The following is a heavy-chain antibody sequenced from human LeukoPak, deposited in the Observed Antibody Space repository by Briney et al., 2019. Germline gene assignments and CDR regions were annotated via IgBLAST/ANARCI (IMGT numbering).Heavy chain of an antibody. Sequence: GGPLTLSCVASGFTHNKHWMHWVRRAPGEGRVCVSRFSSDGSSTVYAGSVEGRFTISRDNAKNTLYLQMNSLRAEDTAVYYCARDGDSTVDFDYWGQGTLVTVSS. CDR3: ARDGDSTVDFDY. J-gene: IGHJ4*02. CDR1: GFTHNKHW. D-gene: IGHD4-23*01. CDR2: FSSDGSST. V-gene: IGHV3-74*01.